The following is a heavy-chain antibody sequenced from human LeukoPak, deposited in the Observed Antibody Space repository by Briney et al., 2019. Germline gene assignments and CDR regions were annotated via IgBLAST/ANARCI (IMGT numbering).Heavy chain of an antibody. J-gene: IGHJ4*02. V-gene: IGHV1-3*01. Sequence: ASVKVSCKASGYTFTSYDINWVRQAPGQRLEWMGWINAGNGNTKYSQKFQGRVTITRDTSASTAYMELSSLRSEDTAVYYCATDIAAAGTDYWGQGTLVAVSS. CDR2: INAGNGNT. CDR3: ATDIAAAGTDY. CDR1: GYTFTSYD. D-gene: IGHD6-13*01.